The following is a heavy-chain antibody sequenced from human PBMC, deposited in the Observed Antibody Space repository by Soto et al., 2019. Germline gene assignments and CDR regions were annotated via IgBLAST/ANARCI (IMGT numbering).Heavy chain of an antibody. Sequence: QVQLVESGGGVIQPGRSLRLSCEVSGFRRSGYGIHWVRQAPGKGLEWMAVIWYDGIRKNYADSVRGRFTVSRDSSKDMVYLQMDSLKVEDTALYYCARDVDTTSHFNRFDPWGQGVMVSVSS. V-gene: IGHV3-33*01. J-gene: IGHJ5*02. CDR2: IWYDGIRK. CDR3: ARDVDTTSHFNRFDP. CDR1: GFRRSGYG. D-gene: IGHD5-18*01.